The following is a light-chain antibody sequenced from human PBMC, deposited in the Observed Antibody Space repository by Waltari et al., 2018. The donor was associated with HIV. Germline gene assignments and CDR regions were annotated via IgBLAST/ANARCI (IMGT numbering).Light chain of an antibody. CDR2: GAS. J-gene: IGKJ1*01. CDR3: QQYGSSPGT. CDR1: PSVSSSY. Sequence: EIVLTQSPGTLSLSPGERATLSCRASPSVSSSYLAWYQQKPGQAPRLLIYGASSRATGIPDRFSGSGAGTDFTLTISRLEPEEFAVYYCQQYGSSPGTFGQGTKVEIK. V-gene: IGKV3-20*01.